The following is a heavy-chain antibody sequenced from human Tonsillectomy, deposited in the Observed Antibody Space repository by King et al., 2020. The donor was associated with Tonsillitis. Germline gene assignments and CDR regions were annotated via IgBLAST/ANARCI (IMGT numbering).Heavy chain of an antibody. V-gene: IGHV4-61*01. J-gene: IGHJ3*02. D-gene: IGHD3-16*01. Sequence: VQLQESGPGLVKPSETLSLTCTVSGGSVSSGSYYWSWIRQPPGKGLEWIGYIYYSGSTNYNPSLKSRVTISVDTSKNQFSLKLSSVTAADTAVYYGARDLFFGAAFDIWGQGTMVTVSS. CDR2: IYYSGST. CDR1: GGSVSSGSYY. CDR3: ARDLFFGAAFDI.